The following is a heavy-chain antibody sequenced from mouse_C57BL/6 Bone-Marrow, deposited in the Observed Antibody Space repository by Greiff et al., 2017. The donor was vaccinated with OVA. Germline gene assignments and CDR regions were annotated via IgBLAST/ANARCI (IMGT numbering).Heavy chain of an antibody. CDR1: GYTFTGYW. CDR3: ARYYYGSPWFAY. J-gene: IGHJ3*01. V-gene: IGHV1-9*01. D-gene: IGHD1-1*01. Sequence: VKLMESGAELMKPGASVKLSCKATGYTFTGYWIEWVKQRPGHGLEWIGEILPGSGCTNYNEKFKGKATFTADTSSNTAYMQLSSLTTEDSAIYYCARYYYGSPWFAYWGQGTLVTVSA. CDR2: ILPGSGCT.